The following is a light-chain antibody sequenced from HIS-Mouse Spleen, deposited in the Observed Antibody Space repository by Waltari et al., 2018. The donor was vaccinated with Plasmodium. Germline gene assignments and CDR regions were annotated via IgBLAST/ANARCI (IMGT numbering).Light chain of an antibody. CDR3: SSYAGSNNLV. CDR1: SSDVGGYTY. Sequence: QSALTQPPSASGSPGQSVPLSCTGTSSDVGGYTYVSGYQQHPGKAPKLMISEVSKRHEGVPDRFSGSKSGNTASLTVAGLQAEDEADYYCSSYAGSNNLVFGGGTKLTVL. V-gene: IGLV2-8*01. J-gene: IGLJ2*01. CDR2: EVS.